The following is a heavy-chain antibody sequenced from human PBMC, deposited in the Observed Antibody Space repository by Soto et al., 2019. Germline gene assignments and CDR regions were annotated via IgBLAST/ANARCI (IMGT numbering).Heavy chain of an antibody. J-gene: IGHJ6*02. CDR2: IRSKANSYAT. CDR3: TTSDYYDIRGYLEYYFYGMDG. D-gene: IGHD3-22*01. V-gene: IGHV3-73*02. CDR1: GFTFSDSI. Sequence: EVQLVESGGGLVQPGGSLKLSCAVSGFTFSDSIIHWVRQASGKGLEWVGRIRSKANSYATTYAASVKGGFTISRDDSKNTAYLQMNSLKTEDTAVDYCTTSDYYDIRGYLEYYFYGMDGWGQGTTVIVSS.